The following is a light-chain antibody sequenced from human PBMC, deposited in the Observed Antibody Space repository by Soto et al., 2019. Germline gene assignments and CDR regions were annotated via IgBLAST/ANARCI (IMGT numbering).Light chain of an antibody. J-gene: IGLJ1*01. Sequence: QSALTQPASVSGSLGQSITISCTGTSSDVGGYNYVSWYQQHPGIAPKLLIYGVTNRPSGVSTRFFGSKSGNTASLTISGLQAEDEADYHCSSYTSASTLLYLFGTGTKLTVL. V-gene: IGLV2-14*01. CDR1: SSDVGGYNY. CDR2: GVT. CDR3: SSYTSASTLLYL.